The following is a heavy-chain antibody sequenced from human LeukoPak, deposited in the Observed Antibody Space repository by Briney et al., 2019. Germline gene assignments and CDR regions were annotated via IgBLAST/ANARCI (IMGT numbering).Heavy chain of an antibody. CDR2: ISYDGSNK. J-gene: IGHJ4*02. D-gene: IGHD6-19*01. Sequence: GGSLRLSCAASGFTFSSYGMHWVRQAPGKGLEWVAVISYDGSNKYYADSVKGRFTISRDNTKNTLYLQMNSLRAEDTAVYYCAKSDRAVAGVVDYWGQGTLVTVSS. V-gene: IGHV3-30*18. CDR3: AKSDRAVAGVVDY. CDR1: GFTFSSYG.